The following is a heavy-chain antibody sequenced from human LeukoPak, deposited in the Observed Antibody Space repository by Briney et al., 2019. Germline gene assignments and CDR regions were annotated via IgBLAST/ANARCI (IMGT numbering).Heavy chain of an antibody. CDR3: ARNAFNTSSENYFDF. CDR1: GYSFVRYG. Sequence: ASVKVSCKASGYSFVRYGFSWVRQAPGQGLEWMGWISAYNGDTNYAQSFQGRVTMTTDTSTSTAYMELRSLKSDDTAVYYCARNAFNTSSENYFDFWGRGTLVTVSS. J-gene: IGHJ4*02. CDR2: ISAYNGDT. V-gene: IGHV1-18*01. D-gene: IGHD6-6*01.